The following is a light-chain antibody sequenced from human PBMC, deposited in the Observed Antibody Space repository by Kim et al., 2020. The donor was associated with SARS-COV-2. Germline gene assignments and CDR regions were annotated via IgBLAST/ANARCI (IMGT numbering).Light chain of an antibody. CDR3: QTWGTGPWV. Sequence: ASVKLTCTLSSGHSSYASAWHQQQPEKGPRYLMKLNSDGSHSKGDGIPDRFSGSSSGAERYLTISSLQSEDEADYYCQTWGTGPWVFGGGTKLTVL. CDR1: SGHSSYA. V-gene: IGLV4-69*01. J-gene: IGLJ3*02. CDR2: LNSDGSH.